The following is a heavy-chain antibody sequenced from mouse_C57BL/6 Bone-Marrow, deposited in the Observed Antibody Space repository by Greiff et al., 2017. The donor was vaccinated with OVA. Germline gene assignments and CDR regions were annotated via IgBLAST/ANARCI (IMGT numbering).Heavy chain of an antibody. J-gene: IGHJ3*01. D-gene: IGHD1-1*01. CDR2: FHPYNDDT. CDR3: ARRGYYGSWFAY. CDR1: GYTFTTYP. V-gene: IGHV1-47*01. Sequence: VKLQESGAELVKPGASVKMSCKASGYTFTTYPIEWMKQNHGKSLEWIGNFHPYNDDTKYNEKFKGKATLTVEKSSSTVYLELSRLTSDDSAVYYCARRGYYGSWFAYWGQGTLVTVSA.